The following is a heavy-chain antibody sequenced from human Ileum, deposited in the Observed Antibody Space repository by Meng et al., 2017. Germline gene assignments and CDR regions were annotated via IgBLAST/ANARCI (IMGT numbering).Heavy chain of an antibody. V-gene: IGHV6-1*01. J-gene: IGHJ4*02. Sequence: HVQLQQSGPGLVKPSQTLSLTCAISGDSVSSDTGAWNWIRQSPSRGLEWLGRTYYRSRWYNNYAVSVKSRITINPDTSKNQFSLQLNSVTPDDTAVYYCAGKDWGEGLDFWDQGTLVHRLL. CDR2: TYYRSRWYN. D-gene: IGHD7-27*01. CDR3: AGKDWGEGLDF. CDR1: GDSVSSDTGA.